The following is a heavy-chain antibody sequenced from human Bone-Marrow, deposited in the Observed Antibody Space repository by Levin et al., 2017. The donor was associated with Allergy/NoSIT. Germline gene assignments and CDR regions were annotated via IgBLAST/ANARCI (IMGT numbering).Heavy chain of an antibody. V-gene: IGHV4-30-4*01. CDR3: ARELSGVLGV. J-gene: IGHJ6*02. D-gene: IGHD3-10*02. CDR1: GGSITSGDYY. Sequence: SETLSLTCTVSGGSITSGDYYWTWIRQPPGKGLEWIGYIYYSGNLDYNPSLKSRIRISVDTSKNQFSLRLSSVTAADTAVYYCARELSGVLGVWGQGTTVTVSS. CDR2: IYYSGNL.